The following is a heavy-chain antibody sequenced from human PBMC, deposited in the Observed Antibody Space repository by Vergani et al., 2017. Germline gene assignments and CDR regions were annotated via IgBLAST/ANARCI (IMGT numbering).Heavy chain of an antibody. J-gene: IGHJ6*02. CDR3: ARGRRGGVVRGVMDYGMDV. D-gene: IGHD3-10*01. V-gene: IGHV4-34*01. CDR1: GGSFSGYY. Sequence: QVQLQQWGAGLLKPSETLSLTCAVYGGSFSGYYWSWIRQPPGKGLEWSGEINHSGSTNYNPSLKSRVTISVDTSKNQFSLKLSSVTAADTAVYYCARGRRGGVVRGVMDYGMDVWGQGTTVTVSS. CDR2: INHSGST.